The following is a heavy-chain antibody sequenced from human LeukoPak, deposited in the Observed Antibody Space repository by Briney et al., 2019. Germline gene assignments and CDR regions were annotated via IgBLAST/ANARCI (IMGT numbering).Heavy chain of an antibody. CDR2: MNPNSGNT. CDR3: ARGGESWFGELLYWFDP. Sequence: ASVKVSCKASGYTFTSYDIHWVRQATGQGLEWMGWMNPNSGNTGYAQKFQGRVTMARNTSISTAYMELSSLRSEDTAVYYCARGGESWFGELLYWFDPWGQGTLVTVSS. D-gene: IGHD3-10*01. J-gene: IGHJ5*02. CDR1: GYTFTSYD. V-gene: IGHV1-8*01.